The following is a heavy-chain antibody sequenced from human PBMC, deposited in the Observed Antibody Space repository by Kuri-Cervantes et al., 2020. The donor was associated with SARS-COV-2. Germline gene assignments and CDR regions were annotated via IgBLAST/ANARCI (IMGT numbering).Heavy chain of an antibody. CDR2: INPNSGGT. D-gene: IGHD2-8*01. Sequence: ASVKVSCKASGYTFTGYYMHWVRQAPGQGLEWMGWINPNSGGTNYAQKFQGRVTMTRDTSTSTVYMELSSLRSEDTAVYYCARVGYCTNGVCYGRGAFDIWGQGTMVTVSS. V-gene: IGHV1-2*02. CDR1: GYTFTGYY. J-gene: IGHJ3*02. CDR3: ARVGYCTNGVCYGRGAFDI.